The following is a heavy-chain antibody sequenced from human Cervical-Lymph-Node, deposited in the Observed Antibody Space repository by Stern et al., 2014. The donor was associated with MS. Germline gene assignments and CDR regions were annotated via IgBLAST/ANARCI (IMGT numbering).Heavy chain of an antibody. CDR2: IDPDASDA. J-gene: IGHJ4*02. D-gene: IGHD3-10*01. V-gene: IGHV5-51*01. CDR1: GYNFASYW. CDR3: ARKGTYGLDY. Sequence: EVQLVQSGAEVKKPGESLKISCKGSGYNFASYWIGWVRQVPGKGLEWMGIIDPDASDARYTPSFQGQVTMSADKAIGTAYLQWSSLKASDTAFYFCARKGTYGLDYWGQGALVTVSS.